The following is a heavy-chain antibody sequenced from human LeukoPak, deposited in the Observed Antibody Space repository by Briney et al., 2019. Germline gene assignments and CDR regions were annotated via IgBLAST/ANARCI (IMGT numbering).Heavy chain of an antibody. CDR3: ARETFGSGSYPDF. V-gene: IGHV3-33*01. J-gene: IGHJ4*02. Sequence: GGSLRLSCAASGFAFNTYAMHWVRQAPGQGLEWVALIWHDGSHKFYSNSVRGQFTISRDNSKNTVSLQMDNLRPEDTAVYYCARETFGSGSYPDFWGQGTLVTVSS. D-gene: IGHD3-10*01. CDR1: GFAFNTYA. CDR2: IWHDGSHK.